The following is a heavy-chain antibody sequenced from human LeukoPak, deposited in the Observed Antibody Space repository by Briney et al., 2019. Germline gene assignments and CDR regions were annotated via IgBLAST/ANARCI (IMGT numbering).Heavy chain of an antibody. J-gene: IGHJ5*02. V-gene: IGHV3-21*01. CDR3: ARDSRYGSGSYCNH. CDR2: ISSSSSCI. CDR1: GFTFSSYS. Sequence: GGSLRLSCAASGFTFSSYSMNWVRQAPGKGLEWVSSISSSSSCIYYADSVKGRFTISRDNAKNSLYLQMNSLRAEDTAVYYCARDSRYGSGSYCNHWGQGTLVTVSS. D-gene: IGHD3-10*01.